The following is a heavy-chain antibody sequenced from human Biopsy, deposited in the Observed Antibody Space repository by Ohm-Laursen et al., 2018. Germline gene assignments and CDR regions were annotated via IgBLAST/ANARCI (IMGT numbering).Heavy chain of an antibody. V-gene: IGHV4-4*07. D-gene: IGHD3-10*01. Sequence: SETLSLTCTVSGGYISHYYWTWFRQPAGQGLEWIGRIYITGETDYNPSLKSRVTMSVYSSKKKFSLKLKSVTAADTAIYYSARAPPLIRGVVESWFDPWGQGILVTVSS. CDR2: IYITGET. J-gene: IGHJ5*02. CDR3: ARAPPLIRGVVESWFDP. CDR1: GGYISHYY.